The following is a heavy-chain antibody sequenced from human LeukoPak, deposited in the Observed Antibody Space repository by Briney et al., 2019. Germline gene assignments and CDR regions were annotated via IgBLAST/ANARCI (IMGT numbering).Heavy chain of an antibody. CDR3: AREESFEAFDI. Sequence: ASVKISSNTSGGTFSSYAITWGRQAPGQRLEWMGGIIPIFGTANYAQKFEGRVTITADESTSTAYMELSSVRTEDTAVYYCAREESFEAFDIWGQGTMVTVSS. D-gene: IGHD2/OR15-2a*01. V-gene: IGHV1-69*13. CDR2: IIPIFGTA. J-gene: IGHJ3*02. CDR1: GGTFSSYA.